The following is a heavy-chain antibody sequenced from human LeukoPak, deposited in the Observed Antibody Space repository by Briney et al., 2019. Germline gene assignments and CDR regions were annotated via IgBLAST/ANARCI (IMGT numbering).Heavy chain of an antibody. CDR2: INHSGST. CDR1: GGSFSGYY. CDR3: ARLPDIVGFEY. D-gene: IGHD2-15*01. J-gene: IGHJ4*02. Sequence: RSETLSLTCALYGGSFSGYYWSWIRQPPGKGLEWIGEINHSGSTNYNPSLKSRVNISVDTSENQFSLKLSSVAAADTAVYYCARLPDIVGFEYGGQGTLDTVST. V-gene: IGHV4-34*01.